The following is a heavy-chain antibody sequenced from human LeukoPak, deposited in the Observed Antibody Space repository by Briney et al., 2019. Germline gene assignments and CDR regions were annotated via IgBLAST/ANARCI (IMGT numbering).Heavy chain of an antibody. J-gene: IGHJ4*02. CDR3: AKGVRDEIAAAGLYYLDY. D-gene: IGHD6-13*01. V-gene: IGHV3-23*01. CDR2: ISGSEGRT. Sequence: QPGGSLRLSCAASGFTFSSYAMTWVRQAPGKGLEWVSHISGSEGRTYYADSVKGRFIVSRDNSKKTLYLQMNSLRAEDTAIYYCAKGVRDEIAAAGLYYLDYWGQGTLVPVSS. CDR1: GFTFSSYA.